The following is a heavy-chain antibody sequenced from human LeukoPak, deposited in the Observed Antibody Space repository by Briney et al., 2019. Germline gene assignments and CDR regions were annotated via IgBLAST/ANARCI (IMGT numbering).Heavy chain of an antibody. CDR1: GGSISSGDYY. J-gene: IGHJ6*02. CDR3: ARDSLYYDSSGYSAYYYYGMDV. Sequence: SGTLSLTCTVSGGSISSGDYYWSWIRQPPGKGLEWIGYIYYSGSTYYNPSLKSRVTISVDTSKNQFSLKLSSVTAADTAVYYCARDSLYYDSSGYSAYYYYGMDVWGQGTTVTVSS. CDR2: IYYSGST. D-gene: IGHD3-22*01. V-gene: IGHV4-30-4*01.